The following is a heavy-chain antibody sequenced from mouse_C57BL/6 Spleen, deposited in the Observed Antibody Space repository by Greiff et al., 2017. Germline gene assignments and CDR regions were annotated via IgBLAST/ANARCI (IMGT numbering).Heavy chain of an antibody. CDR1: GYTFTSYW. V-gene: IGHV1-61*01. CDR2: IYPSDSET. CDR3: ARGSCYPYAMDY. Sequence: QVQLQQPGAELVRPGSSVKLSCKASGYTFTSYWMDWVKQRPGQGLEWIGNIYPSDSETHYNQKFKDKATLTVDKSSSTAYMQLSSLTSDDSAVYYCARGSCYPYAMDYWGQGTSVTVSS. J-gene: IGHJ4*01.